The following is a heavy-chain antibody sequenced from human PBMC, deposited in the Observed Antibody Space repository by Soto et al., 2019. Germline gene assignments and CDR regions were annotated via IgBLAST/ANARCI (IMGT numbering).Heavy chain of an antibody. CDR1: GSGFISSG. CDR2: IVVASGQT. CDR3: SADRPDIGVGWWV. J-gene: IGHJ6*02. D-gene: IGHD2-15*01. Sequence: SVKVSCKASGSGFISSGIPWVRQAHGQRLEWIGWIVVASGQTNYAQNFRGRVAITRDTSTATAYIELTGLTSEDTAVYFCSADRPDIGVGWWVWGQGTTVTVSS. V-gene: IGHV1-58*02.